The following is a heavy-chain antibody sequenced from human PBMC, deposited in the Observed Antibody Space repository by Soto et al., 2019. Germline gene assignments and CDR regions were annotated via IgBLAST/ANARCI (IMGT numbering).Heavy chain of an antibody. Sequence: QVQLVQSGAEVKRPGSSVKVSCESSGDTFNSYVISWVRQAPGQGLEWMGGIIPIIGVTHYAQKFQGRVTISALSSTGTAYMELTTLGSEDTALYYCARESLGAKGADHWGQGTLVTVSS. CDR2: IIPIIGVT. V-gene: IGHV1-69*17. CDR3: ARESLGAKGADH. D-gene: IGHD3-16*01. J-gene: IGHJ4*02. CDR1: GDTFNSYV.